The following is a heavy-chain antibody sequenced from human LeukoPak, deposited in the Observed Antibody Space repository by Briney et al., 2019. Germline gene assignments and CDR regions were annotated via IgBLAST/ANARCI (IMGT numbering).Heavy chain of an antibody. CDR1: GGSISSSSYY. J-gene: IGHJ6*02. V-gene: IGHV4-61*01. Sequence: SETLSLTCTVSGGSISSSSYYWSWIRQPPGKGLEWIGYIYYSGSTNYNPSLKSRVTISVDTSKNQFSLKLSSVTAADTAVYYCARYGRPRDGVRYYYYYGMDVWGQGTTVTVSS. CDR2: IYYSGST. CDR3: ARYGRPRDGVRYYYYYGMDV. D-gene: IGHD4-17*01.